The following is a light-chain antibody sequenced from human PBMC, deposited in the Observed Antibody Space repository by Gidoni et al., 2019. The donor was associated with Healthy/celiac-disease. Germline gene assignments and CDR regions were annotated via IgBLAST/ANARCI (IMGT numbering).Light chain of an antibody. Sequence: DIQMTQSPSTLSASVGDRVTITCRASQSISSWLAWYHQKPGKAPKLLTYKASSLESGVPSRFSGSGSGTEFTLTISSLQPDDFATYYCQQYNSYPWTFGQGTKVEIK. CDR2: KAS. CDR3: QQYNSYPWT. J-gene: IGKJ1*01. V-gene: IGKV1-5*03. CDR1: QSISSW.